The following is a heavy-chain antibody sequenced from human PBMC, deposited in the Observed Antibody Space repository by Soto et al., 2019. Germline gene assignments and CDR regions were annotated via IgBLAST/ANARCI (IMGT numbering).Heavy chain of an antibody. J-gene: IGHJ2*01. CDR3: ARDVGSNWYFDL. D-gene: IGHD3-10*01. Sequence: QVQLVESGGGVVQPGRSLRLSCAASGFTFSSYGMHWVRQAPGKGLEWVAVIWYDGSNKYYADSVKGRFTISRDNSKNTLYLQMNSLRAEDTAVYYCARDVGSNWYFDLWGRGTLVTVSS. V-gene: IGHV3-33*01. CDR1: GFTFSSYG. CDR2: IWYDGSNK.